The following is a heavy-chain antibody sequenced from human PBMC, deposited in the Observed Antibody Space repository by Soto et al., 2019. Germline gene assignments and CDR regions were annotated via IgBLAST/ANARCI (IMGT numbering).Heavy chain of an antibody. D-gene: IGHD3-9*01. CDR2: IGAYNGNT. CDR3: AREAYYDILTGYYVHYYGMDV. Sequence: ARVKVSCKASGYTFTSYGISWGRQAPGQGLEWMGWIGAYNGNTNDAQNVQGRVTMTTDTSTSTAYMELRSLRSDDTAVYYCAREAYYDILTGYYVHYYGMDVWGQGTTVTVSS. J-gene: IGHJ6*02. CDR1: GYTFTSYG. V-gene: IGHV1-18*04.